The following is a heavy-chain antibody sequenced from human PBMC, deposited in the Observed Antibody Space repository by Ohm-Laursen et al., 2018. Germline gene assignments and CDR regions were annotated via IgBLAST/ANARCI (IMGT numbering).Heavy chain of an antibody. CDR2: MNPTSGNT. V-gene: IGHV1-8*01. Sequence: GSSVKVSCNASGYTFTSYDINWVRQATGQGLEWMGWMNPTSGNTGYAEKFQGRVTMTRNTSISTAYMELSSLRSEDTAEYYCTREASGDYGYFDLWGRGTLVTVSS. CDR1: GYTFTSYD. J-gene: IGHJ2*01. CDR3: TREASGDYGYFDL. D-gene: IGHD4-17*01.